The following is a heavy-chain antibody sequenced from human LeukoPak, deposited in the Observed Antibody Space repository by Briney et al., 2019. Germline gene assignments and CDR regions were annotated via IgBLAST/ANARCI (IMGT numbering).Heavy chain of an antibody. V-gene: IGHV3-23*01. CDR1: GFTFSSYA. J-gene: IGHJ4*02. D-gene: IGHD3-22*01. CDR3: AKRNTYYYDSSGYSSDYFDY. Sequence: GGSLRLSCAASGFTFSSYAMSWVRQAPGKGLEWVSAISGSGGSTDYADSVKGRFTISRDNSKNTLYLQMNSLRAEDTAVYYCAKRNTYYYDSSGYSSDYFDYRGQGTLVTVSS. CDR2: ISGSGGST.